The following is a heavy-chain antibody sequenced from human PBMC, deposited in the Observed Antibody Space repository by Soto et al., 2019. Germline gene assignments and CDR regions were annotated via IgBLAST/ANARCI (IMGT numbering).Heavy chain of an antibody. Sequence: EVQLVESGGGLVQHGGSLKLSCAASGFTFSGSAMHWVRQTSGKGLEWVGRIRSKVNSYATAYAASVKGRFTISRDDSKNTAYLQMNSLKTEDTAVYYCTRDSSGWPDWGQGTLVTVSS. CDR3: TRDSSGWPD. CDR2: IRSKVNSYAT. CDR1: GFTFSGSA. J-gene: IGHJ4*02. V-gene: IGHV3-73*02. D-gene: IGHD6-19*01.